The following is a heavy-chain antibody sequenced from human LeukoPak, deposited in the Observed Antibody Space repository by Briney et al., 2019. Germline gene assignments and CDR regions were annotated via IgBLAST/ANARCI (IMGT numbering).Heavy chain of an antibody. CDR3: ARLLIGAFDI. CDR1: GGSISSGGYS. J-gene: IGHJ3*02. V-gene: IGHV4-30-2*01. CDR2: IYHSGST. Sequence: SETLSLTCAVSGGSISSGGYSWSWIRQPPGKGLEWIGYIYHSGSTYYNPSLKSRVTISVDRSKNQFSLKLSSATAADTAVYYCARLLIGAFDIWGQGTMVTVSS. D-gene: IGHD3-22*01.